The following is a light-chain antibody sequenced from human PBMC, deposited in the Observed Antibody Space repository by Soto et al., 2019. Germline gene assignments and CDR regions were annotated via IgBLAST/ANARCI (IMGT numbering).Light chain of an antibody. V-gene: IGKV3-20*01. CDR2: GAS. CDR1: QSFSSSY. Sequence: EIVLTQSPGTLSLSPGERATLSRRAIQSFSSSYLAWYQQKPGQAPRLLIYGASSRATGIPDRFSGSGSGTDFTLTISRLEPEDFAVYYCQQYNNWPPWTFGQGTKVDIK. CDR3: QQYNNWPPWT. J-gene: IGKJ1*01.